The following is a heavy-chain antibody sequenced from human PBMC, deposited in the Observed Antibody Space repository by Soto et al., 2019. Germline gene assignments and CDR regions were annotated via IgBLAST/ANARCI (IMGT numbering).Heavy chain of an antibody. CDR1: GYSFTSYW. Sequence: GESLKISCKGSGYSFTSYWIAWVRQMPGKGLEWMGIIYPGDSDTRYSPSFQGQVTISADKSISTAYLQWSSLKASDTAMYYCASPQPERLSGFQHWGQGTLVTVSS. CDR3: ASPQPERLSGFQH. D-gene: IGHD5-12*01. CDR2: IYPGDSDT. V-gene: IGHV5-51*01. J-gene: IGHJ1*01.